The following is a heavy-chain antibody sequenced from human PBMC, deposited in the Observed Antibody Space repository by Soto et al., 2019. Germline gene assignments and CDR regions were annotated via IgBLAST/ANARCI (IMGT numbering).Heavy chain of an antibody. V-gene: IGHV3-7*03. CDR3: ARDLELEASYYGMDV. CDR1: GFTFSDFG. J-gene: IGHJ6*02. Sequence: PGGSLRLSCVVSGFTFSDFGMHWVRQAPGKGLEWVANIKQDGSEKYYVDSVKGRFTISRDNAKNSLYLQMNSLRAEDTAVYYCARDLELEASYYGMDVWGQGTTVTV. D-gene: IGHD1-7*01. CDR2: IKQDGSEK.